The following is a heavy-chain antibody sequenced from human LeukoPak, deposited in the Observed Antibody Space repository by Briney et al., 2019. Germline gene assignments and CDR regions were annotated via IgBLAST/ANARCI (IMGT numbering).Heavy chain of an antibody. V-gene: IGHV1-2*02. D-gene: IGHD3-22*01. CDR3: ARVLMKTYYYDSSGYRYYYYMDV. J-gene: IGHJ6*03. Sequence: ASVKVSCKASEYSFTGYYVHWVRQAPGQGLEWMGWINPNSGGTKYAQKFQGRVTMTRDTSISTAYMELSRLSSDDTAVYYCARVLMKTYYYDSSGYRYYYYMDVWGKGTTVTVSS. CDR1: EYSFTGYY. CDR2: INPNSGGT.